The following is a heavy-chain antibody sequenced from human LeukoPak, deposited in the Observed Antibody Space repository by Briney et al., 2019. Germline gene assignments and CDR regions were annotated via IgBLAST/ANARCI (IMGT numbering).Heavy chain of an antibody. J-gene: IGHJ2*01. CDR3: ARDWALYYYDSSGSNWYFDL. V-gene: IGHV1-18*01. Sequence: ASVKVSCKASGYTFTSYGISWVRQAPGQGLEWMGWISAYNGNTNYAQKLQGRVTMTTDTSTSTAYMELRSLRSDDTAVYYCARDWALYYYDSSGSNWYFDLWGRGTLVTVSS. CDR1: GYTFTSYG. CDR2: ISAYNGNT. D-gene: IGHD3-22*01.